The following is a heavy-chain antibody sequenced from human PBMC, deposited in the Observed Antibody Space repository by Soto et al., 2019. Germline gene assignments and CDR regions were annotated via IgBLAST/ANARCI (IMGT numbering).Heavy chain of an antibody. D-gene: IGHD3-10*01. CDR2: ISAYNGNT. CDR3: ARDSLSVYYGSGSYYPFDY. CDR1: GYTFTSYG. J-gene: IGHJ4*02. V-gene: IGHV1-18*01. Sequence: VKVSCKASGYTFTSYGISWVRQAPGQGLEWMGWISAYNGNTNYAQKLQGRVTMTTDTSTSTAYMELRSLRSDDTAVYYCARDSLSVYYGSGSYYPFDYWGQGTLVTVSS.